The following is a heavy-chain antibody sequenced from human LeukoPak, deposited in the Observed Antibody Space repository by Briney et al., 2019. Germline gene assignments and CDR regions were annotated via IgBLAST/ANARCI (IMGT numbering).Heavy chain of an antibody. D-gene: IGHD4-17*01. CDR3: ARDYDYANRGLDY. Sequence: GGSLRLSCAASGFTFSSYWMSWVRQAPGKGLEWVATIKQDGSEKFYVDSVKGRFTISRDDATSSLSLQMNSLRGEDTAVYYCARDYDYANRGLDYWGQGTLVTVSS. V-gene: IGHV3-7*01. CDR1: GFTFSSYW. J-gene: IGHJ4*02. CDR2: IKQDGSEK.